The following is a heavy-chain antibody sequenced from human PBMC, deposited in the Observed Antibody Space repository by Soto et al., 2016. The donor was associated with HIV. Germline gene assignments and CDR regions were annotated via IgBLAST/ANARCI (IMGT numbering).Heavy chain of an antibody. V-gene: IGHV3-15*01. CDR3: TTKFNY. CDR1: GFTFSDAW. Sequence: EVQLVESGGGLVKPGGSLRLSCAGSGFTFSDAWMSWVRQTPGKGLEWVGRIKRNSDGGTTDYAAPVKGRFNISRDDSDNTVYLQMNSLKTEDSAVYYCTTKFNYWGQGTLVTVSS. J-gene: IGHJ4*02. CDR2: IKRNSDGGTT.